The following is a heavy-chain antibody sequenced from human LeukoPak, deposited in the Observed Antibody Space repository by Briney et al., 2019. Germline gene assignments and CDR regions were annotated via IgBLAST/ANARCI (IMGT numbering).Heavy chain of an antibody. D-gene: IGHD5-24*01. V-gene: IGHV4-34*01. Sequence: SETLSLTCAVYGGSFSGYYWSWIRQPPGKGLEWIGEINHSGSTNYNPSLKSRVTISVDTSKNQFSLKLSSVTAADTAVYYCARASGWLQDFDYWGQGTLVAVSS. CDR1: GGSFSGYY. CDR3: ARASGWLQDFDY. CDR2: INHSGST. J-gene: IGHJ4*02.